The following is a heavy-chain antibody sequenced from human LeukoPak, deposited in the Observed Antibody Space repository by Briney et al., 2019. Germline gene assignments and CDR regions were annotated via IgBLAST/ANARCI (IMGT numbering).Heavy chain of an antibody. D-gene: IGHD1-1*01. V-gene: IGHV3-15*05. CDR3: TTGGADTGRFDI. CDR1: GYTFSNAW. CDR2: IKTNSDDGPA. J-gene: IGHJ3*02. Sequence: PGGSLRLSCAVSGYTFSNAWMSWIRQAPGKGLEWVGLIKTNSDDGPADYAAPVRGRFTISRDDSKNTLYLQMNSLKTEDTAVYYCTTGGADTGRFDIWGQGTMVTVSS.